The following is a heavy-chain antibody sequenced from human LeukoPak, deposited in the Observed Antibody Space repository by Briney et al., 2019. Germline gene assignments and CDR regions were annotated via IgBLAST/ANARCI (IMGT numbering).Heavy chain of an antibody. Sequence: SVKVSCKASGGTFSSYAISWVRQAPGQGLEWMGRIIPILGIANYAQKFQGRVTITADKSTSTAYMELSSLRSEDTAVYYCARDKYYYGSGSYSIDYWGQGTLVTVSS. CDR1: GGTFSSYA. J-gene: IGHJ4*02. V-gene: IGHV1-69*04. CDR3: ARDKYYYGSGSYSIDY. CDR2: IIPILGIA. D-gene: IGHD3-10*01.